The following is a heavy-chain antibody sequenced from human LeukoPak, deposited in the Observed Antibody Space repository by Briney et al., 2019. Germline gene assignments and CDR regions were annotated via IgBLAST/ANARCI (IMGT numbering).Heavy chain of an antibody. J-gene: IGHJ5*02. Sequence: GESLKISCKGSGYSFTSYWIGWVRQMPGKGLEWMGIIYPGDSDTRYSPSFQGQVTISADKSISTAYLQWSSLKASDTAMYYCARLEEIVVVPAAPEGGWFDPWGQGTLVTVSS. CDR3: ARLEEIVVVPAAPEGGWFDP. D-gene: IGHD2-2*01. CDR1: GYSFTSYW. CDR2: IYPGDSDT. V-gene: IGHV5-51*01.